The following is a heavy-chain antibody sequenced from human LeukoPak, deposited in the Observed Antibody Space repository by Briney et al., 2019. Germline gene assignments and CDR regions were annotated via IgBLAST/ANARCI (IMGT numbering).Heavy chain of an antibody. CDR3: ARGSVITIFSY. Sequence: ASVKVSCKASGGTFSSYAISWVRQAPGQELEWMGRIIPILGIANYAQKFQGRVTITADKSTSTAYMELSSLRSEDTAVYYCARGSVITIFSYWGQGTLVTVSS. CDR1: GGTFSSYA. CDR2: IIPILGIA. J-gene: IGHJ4*02. V-gene: IGHV1-69*04. D-gene: IGHD3-9*01.